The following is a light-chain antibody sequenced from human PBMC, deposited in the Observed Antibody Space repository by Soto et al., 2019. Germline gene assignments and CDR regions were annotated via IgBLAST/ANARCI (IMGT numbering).Light chain of an antibody. Sequence: DIQMTQSPSTLSASIGDRVTITCRASQNIRSWLAWYQQKPGKAPTLLIYDATVLETGVPSRFSGDGSGADFTLTISSLEPDDFASYYCQHYNGHLTTFAPGTKVDL. CDR2: DAT. CDR1: QNIRSW. V-gene: IGKV1-5*01. CDR3: QHYNGHLTT. J-gene: IGKJ3*01.